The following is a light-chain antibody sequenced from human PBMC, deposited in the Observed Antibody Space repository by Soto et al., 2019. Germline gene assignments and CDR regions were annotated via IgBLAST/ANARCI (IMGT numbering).Light chain of an antibody. CDR1: SSDVGGYNY. CDR3: SSYTSSSTPWV. Sequence: QSALTQPASVSGSPGQSITIYCTGTSSDVGGYNYVSWYQQHPGKAPKLMIYEVSNRPSGVSNRFSGSKSGNTASLTISGLQAEDEADYYCSSYTSSSTPWVFGGGTQLTVL. V-gene: IGLV2-14*01. J-gene: IGLJ3*02. CDR2: EVS.